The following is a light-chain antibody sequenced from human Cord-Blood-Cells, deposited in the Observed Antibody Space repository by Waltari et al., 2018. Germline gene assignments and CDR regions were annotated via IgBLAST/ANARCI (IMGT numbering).Light chain of an antibody. J-gene: IGLJ1*01. Sequence: QSALTQPPYASGSPGQSVTIPCTGTSSAVGGYNYVFWYQQHPGKAPKLMIYEVSKRPSGFPDRFSGSKSGNTASLTVSGLQAEDEADYYCSSYAGSNNYVFGTGTKVTVL. CDR3: SSYAGSNNYV. CDR1: SSAVGGYNY. CDR2: EVS. V-gene: IGLV2-8*01.